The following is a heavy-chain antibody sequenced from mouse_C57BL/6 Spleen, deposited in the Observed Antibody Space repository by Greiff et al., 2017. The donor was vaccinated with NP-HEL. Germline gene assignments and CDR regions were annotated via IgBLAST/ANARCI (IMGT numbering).Heavy chain of an antibody. CDR2: IYPGDGDT. D-gene: IGHD4-1*01. CDR3: AREDWDY. J-gene: IGHJ2*01. V-gene: IGHV1-82*01. CDR1: GYAFSSSW. Sequence: QVQLKESGPELVKPGASVKISCKASGYAFSSSWMNWVKQRPGKGLEWIGRIYPGDGDTNYNGKFKGKATLTADKSSSTAYMQLSSLTSEDSAVYFCAREDWDYWGQGTTLTVSS.